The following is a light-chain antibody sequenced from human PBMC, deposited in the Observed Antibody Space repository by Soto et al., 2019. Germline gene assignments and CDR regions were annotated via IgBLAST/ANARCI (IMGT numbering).Light chain of an antibody. J-gene: IGLJ1*01. CDR1: SSDVGGYNY. Sequence: QSALTQPRSVSGSPGQSVAISCTGTSSDVGGYNYVSWYQQHPGKAPKLMIYDVNKRPSGVPDRFSGSKSGNTASLTISGVQAEDEADYYCCSFAGGPYVFGTGTKLTVL. CDR3: CSFAGGPYV. CDR2: DVN. V-gene: IGLV2-11*01.